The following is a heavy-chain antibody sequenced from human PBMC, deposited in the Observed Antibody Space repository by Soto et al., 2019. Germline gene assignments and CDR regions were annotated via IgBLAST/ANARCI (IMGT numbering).Heavy chain of an antibody. CDR3: ARAYLRWDNWLDP. J-gene: IGHJ5*02. CDR1: GFTFSSYS. D-gene: IGHD4-17*01. CDR2: ISSSSSYI. V-gene: IGHV3-21*01. Sequence: PGGSLRLSCAASGFTFSSYSMNLVRQAPGKGLEWVSSISSSSSYIYYADSVKGRFTISRDNAKNSLYLQMNSLGAEDTAVYYCARAYLRWDNWLDPWGQGTLVTVSS.